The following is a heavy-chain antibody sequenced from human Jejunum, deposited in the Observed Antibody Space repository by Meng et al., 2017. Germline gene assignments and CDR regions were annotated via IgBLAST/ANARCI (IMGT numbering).Heavy chain of an antibody. CDR3: ARGGFFEAAAANLIDS. V-gene: IGHV4-61*01. CDR1: GGSVSSGNYY. Sequence: RLQEPAPGLVRPSETLSLTCTVSGGSVSSGNYYWSWIRQPPGKGLEWIGYIYYSGSTNYNPSLKSRVTISVDTSKNQFSLKLSSVTAADTAVYYCARGGFFEAAAANLIDSWGQGTLVTVSS. J-gene: IGHJ4*02. CDR2: IYYSGST. D-gene: IGHD6-13*01.